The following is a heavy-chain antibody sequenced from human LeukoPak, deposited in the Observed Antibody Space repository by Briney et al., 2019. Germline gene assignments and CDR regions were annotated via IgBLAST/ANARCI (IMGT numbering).Heavy chain of an antibody. V-gene: IGHV1-46*01. CDR2: INPSGGST. CDR1: GYTFTSYY. J-gene: IGHJ4*02. Sequence: ASVTVSCKASGYTFTSYYMHWVRQAPGQGLERMGIINPSGGSTSYAQKFQGRVTMTRDMSTSTVYMELSSLRSEDTAVYYCARIRYSSDPPDYWGQGTLVTVSS. CDR3: ARIRYSSDPPDY. D-gene: IGHD6-25*01.